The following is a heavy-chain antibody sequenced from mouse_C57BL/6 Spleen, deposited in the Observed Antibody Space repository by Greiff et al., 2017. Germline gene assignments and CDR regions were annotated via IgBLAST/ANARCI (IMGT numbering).Heavy chain of an antibody. CDR2: IYPGDGDT. V-gene: IGHV1-80*01. D-gene: IGHD2-4*01. Sequence: VQLQQSGAELVKPGASVKISCKASGYAFSSYSMNWVKQRPGKGLEWIGHIYPGDGDTNYNGKFKGKDTLTADKSSSTAYMQLSSLTSEDSAVYFGYYRCYEYGWFDYWGQGTLVTVSA. J-gene: IGHJ3*01. CDR1: GYAFSSYS. CDR3: YYRCYEYGWFDY.